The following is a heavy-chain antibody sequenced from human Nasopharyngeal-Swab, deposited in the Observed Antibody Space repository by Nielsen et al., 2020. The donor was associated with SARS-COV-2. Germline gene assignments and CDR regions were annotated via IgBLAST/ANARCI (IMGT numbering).Heavy chain of an antibody. J-gene: IGHJ4*02. CDR2: ITKDAKTT. CDR3: AKGRSDSYYTYFDS. D-gene: IGHD2-21*02. V-gene: IGHV3-43*02. Sequence: GESLKISCVASTFTFDDYALHWVRQAPGKGLEWLSLITKDAKTTQYADSVKGRFTISRDNSKKSLYLQMSGLRPEDTAFYFCAKGRSDSYYTYFDSLGQGTLVTVSS. CDR1: TFTFDDYA.